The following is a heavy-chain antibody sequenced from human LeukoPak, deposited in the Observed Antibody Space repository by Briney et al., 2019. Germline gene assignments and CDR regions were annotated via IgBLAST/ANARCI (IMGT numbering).Heavy chain of an antibody. CDR2: ISGSGGST. D-gene: IGHD4-17*01. CDR3: ARDDDYGDYATY. CDR1: GFTFTSYV. Sequence: GGSLRLSCAASGFTFTSYVMSWARQAPGKGLEWVSAISGSGGSTYYADSVKGRFTTSRDNSKNTLYLQMNSLRAEDTAAYYCARDDDYGDYATYWGQGTLVTVSS. V-gene: IGHV3-23*01. J-gene: IGHJ4*02.